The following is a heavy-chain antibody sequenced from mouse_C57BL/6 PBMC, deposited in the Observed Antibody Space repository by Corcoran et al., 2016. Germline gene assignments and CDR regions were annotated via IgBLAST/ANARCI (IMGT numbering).Heavy chain of an antibody. D-gene: IGHD1-1*01. CDR3: ARSITTVAHYFDY. CDR2: INTYSGVP. CDR1: GYTFTTYG. J-gene: IGHJ2*01. V-gene: IGHV9-3*01. Sequence: QIQLVQSGPELKKPGETVKISCKASGYTFTTYGMSWVKQAPGKGLKWMGWINTYSGVPTYADDFKGRFAFSLETSASTAYLQLNNLKHEDTATYFFARSITTVAHYFDYWGQGTDLTVSS.